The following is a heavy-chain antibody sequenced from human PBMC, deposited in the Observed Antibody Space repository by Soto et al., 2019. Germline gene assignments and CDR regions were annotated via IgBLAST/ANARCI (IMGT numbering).Heavy chain of an antibody. CDR1: GFTFSTYT. D-gene: IGHD4-17*01. CDR3: AKDMRPDGVWDFDH. CDR2: VSQDGTA. J-gene: IGHJ4*02. V-gene: IGHV3-23*01. Sequence: VQLLESGGGLAQPGGSLRLSCAASGFTFSTYTMAWVRQAPGRGPEWVAGVSQDGTAHYADSVTVRFTISRDNSRDTVYLQMNPLRGEDTAVYYCAKDMRPDGVWDFDHWGQGTLVTVSS.